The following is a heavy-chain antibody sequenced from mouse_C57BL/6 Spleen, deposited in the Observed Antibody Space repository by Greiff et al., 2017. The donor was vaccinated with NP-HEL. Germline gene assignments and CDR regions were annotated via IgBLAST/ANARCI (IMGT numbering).Heavy chain of an antibody. J-gene: IGHJ2*01. V-gene: IGHV1-64*01. D-gene: IGHD1-1*01. Sequence: VKLMESGAELVKPGASVKLSCKASGYTFTSYWMHWVKQRPGQGLEWIGMIHPNSGSTNYNEKFKSKATLTVDKSSSTAYMQLSSLTSEDSAVYYCARGVLRNYFDYWGQGTTLTVSS. CDR1: GYTFTSYW. CDR2: IHPNSGST. CDR3: ARGVLRNYFDY.